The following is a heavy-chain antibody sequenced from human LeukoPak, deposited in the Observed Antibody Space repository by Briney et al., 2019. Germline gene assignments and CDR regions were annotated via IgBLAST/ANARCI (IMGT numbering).Heavy chain of an antibody. Sequence: PSETLSLTCTVSGGSISRYYWSWIRQPPGKGLEWIGYIYYSGSTNYNPSLKSRVTISVDTSKNQFSLKLSSVTAADTAVYYCAREGQLWPRDHWYFDLWGRGTLVTVSS. J-gene: IGHJ2*01. D-gene: IGHD5-18*01. CDR1: GGSISRYY. CDR2: IYYSGST. CDR3: AREGQLWPRDHWYFDL. V-gene: IGHV4-59*01.